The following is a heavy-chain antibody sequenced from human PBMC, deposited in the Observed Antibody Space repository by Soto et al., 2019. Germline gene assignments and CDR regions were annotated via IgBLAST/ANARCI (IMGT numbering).Heavy chain of an antibody. CDR1: GFTFSDHY. CDR3: ARVTRSWYFDP. Sequence: GGSLRLSCAASGFTFSDHYMDWVRQAPGKGLEWVGRVRNKANSYTTEYAASVKGRFTISRDDSKNSLYLQMNSLQTEDTAVYYCARVTRSWYFDPWGQGTLVTVSS. CDR2: VRNKANSYTT. D-gene: IGHD6-13*01. J-gene: IGHJ5*02. V-gene: IGHV3-72*01.